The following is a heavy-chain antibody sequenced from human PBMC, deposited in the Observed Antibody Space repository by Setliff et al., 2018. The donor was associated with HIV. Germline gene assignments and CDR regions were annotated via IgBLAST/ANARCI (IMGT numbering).Heavy chain of an antibody. J-gene: IGHJ4*02. CDR3: ARGPPPLTPDY. Sequence: KPSETLSLTCSVSGYVISSGYYWGWIRQPPGKGLEWIGSIYHGGSTYQNPSLRNRVTISIDTWKNQLSLKLRSVTAADTAVYYCARGPPPLTPDYWGQGTLVTVSS. CDR2: IYHGGST. V-gene: IGHV4-38-2*02. CDR1: GYVISSGYY.